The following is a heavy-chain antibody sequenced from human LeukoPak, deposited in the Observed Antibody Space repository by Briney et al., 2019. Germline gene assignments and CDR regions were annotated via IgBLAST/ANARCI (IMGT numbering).Heavy chain of an antibody. D-gene: IGHD2-2*01. Sequence: GGSLKISCQGSGYSFTNYWIGWVRRMPGKGLEWLGNINPADSYITHSPSFQGQVTFSADKSINTAYLQLTSLEASDTAMYYCARHFSSAWFGYWGQGTLVTVSS. CDR1: GYSFTNYW. CDR2: INPADSYI. J-gene: IGHJ4*02. V-gene: IGHV5-51*01. CDR3: ARHFSSAWFGY.